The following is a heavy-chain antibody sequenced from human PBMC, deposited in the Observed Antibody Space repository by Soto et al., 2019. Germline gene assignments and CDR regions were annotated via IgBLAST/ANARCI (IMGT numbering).Heavy chain of an antibody. J-gene: IGHJ4*02. V-gene: IGHV1-18*01. D-gene: IGHD6-19*01. Sequence: QVQLVQSGAEVKKPGASVKVSCKASGYTFTSYGISWVRQAPGQGLEWMGWISAYNGNTNYAQKLQGRVTMTTDTSTSTAYMELRSLRSDATAXXXXARDEGMYSSGWSPLDYWGQGTLVTV. CDR2: ISAYNGNT. CDR1: GYTFTSYG. CDR3: ARDEGMYSSGWSPLDY.